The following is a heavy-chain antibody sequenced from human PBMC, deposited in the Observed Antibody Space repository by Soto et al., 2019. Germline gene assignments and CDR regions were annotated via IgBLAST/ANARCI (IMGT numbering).Heavy chain of an antibody. CDR1: GYSFTKYG. J-gene: IGHJ6*02. D-gene: IGHD2-2*01. CDR2: INPGNGDT. V-gene: IGHV1-3*01. Sequence: VSVKVSCKTSGYSFTKYGLHWVRQAPGQRLEWMGWINPGNGDTKYSQKFQSRGTSPRDTSATTACMEWSSLRSEDSAEFYCARTDCTSPSCYSYYYYLRDGWGQGTTVTVSS. CDR3: ARTDCTSPSCYSYYYYLRDG.